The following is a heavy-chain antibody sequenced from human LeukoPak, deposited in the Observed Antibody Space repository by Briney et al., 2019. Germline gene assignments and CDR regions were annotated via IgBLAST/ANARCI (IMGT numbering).Heavy chain of an antibody. CDR1: GYSFTTYW. CDR3: VRHFHPAETTGGYFDL. V-gene: IGHV5-51*01. D-gene: IGHD4-17*01. CDR2: TFPGGSDT. Sequence: GESLKISCKASGYSFTTYWIGWVRQMPGKGLEWMGITFPGGSDTKYSPPFQGLVTMSAGRSISTAYLQWNSLKASDTAMYYCVRHFHPAETTGGYFDLLGRGTLVTVSS. J-gene: IGHJ2*01.